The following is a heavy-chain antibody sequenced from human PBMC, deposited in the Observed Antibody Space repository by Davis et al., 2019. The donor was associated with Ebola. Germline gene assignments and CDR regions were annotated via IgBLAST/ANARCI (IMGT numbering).Heavy chain of an antibody. Sequence: GESLKISCAASGFTFSSYWMHWVRQAPGKGLVWVSRTNSDGSSTSYADSVKGRFTISRDNAKNTLYLQMNSLRAEDTAVYYCASGGSSDYWGQGTLVTVSS. CDR2: TNSDGSST. J-gene: IGHJ4*02. D-gene: IGHD6-6*01. CDR1: GFTFSSYW. CDR3: ASGGSSDY. V-gene: IGHV3-74*01.